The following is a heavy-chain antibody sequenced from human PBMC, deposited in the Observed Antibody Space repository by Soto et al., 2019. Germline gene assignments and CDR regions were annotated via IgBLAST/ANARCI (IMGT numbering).Heavy chain of an antibody. J-gene: IGHJ4*02. Sequence: SETLSLTCTVSGGSINNYHWSWIRQPPGKGLEWIGYIYYSGSTNYNPSLKSRVTISLDTSKNQFSLKLSSMTAADTAVYYCVRGAGSYQYWGQGILVTVS. V-gene: IGHV4-59*01. D-gene: IGHD2-2*01. CDR1: GGSINNYH. CDR3: VRGAGSYQY. CDR2: IYYSGST.